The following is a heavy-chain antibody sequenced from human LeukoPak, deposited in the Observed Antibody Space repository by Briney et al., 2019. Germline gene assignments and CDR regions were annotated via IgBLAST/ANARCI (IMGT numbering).Heavy chain of an antibody. J-gene: IGHJ4*02. CDR1: GFTFSDYA. V-gene: IGHV3-30*03. CDR2: ISYDGSNE. CDR3: ARRGADYYFDY. D-gene: IGHD3-10*01. Sequence: GRSLRLSCAASGFTFSDYAIHWVRQAPGKGLEWVAIISYDGSNEYYGDSVKGRFTISRDNSKNTLYLQMISLRAEDTAVYYCARRGADYYFDYWGQGALVSVSS.